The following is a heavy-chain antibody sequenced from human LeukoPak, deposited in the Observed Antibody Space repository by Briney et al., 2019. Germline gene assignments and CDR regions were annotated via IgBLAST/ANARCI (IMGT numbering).Heavy chain of an antibody. CDR3: ARGYDGDYVSKSLNWFDP. Sequence: SVRVSCKASGGTFSSYAISWVRQAPGQGLEWMGGIIPIFGTANYAQKFQGRVTMTRDTSTSTVYMELSSLRSEDTAVYYCARGYDGDYVSKSLNWFDPWGQGTLVTVSS. CDR1: GGTFSSYA. J-gene: IGHJ5*02. V-gene: IGHV1-69*05. D-gene: IGHD4-17*01. CDR2: IIPIFGTA.